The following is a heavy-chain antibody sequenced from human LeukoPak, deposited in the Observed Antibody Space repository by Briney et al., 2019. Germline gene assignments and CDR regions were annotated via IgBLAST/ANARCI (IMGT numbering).Heavy chain of an antibody. CDR1: GFTFSSYG. CDR2: IRYDGSNK. J-gene: IGHJ6*02. V-gene: IGHV3-30*02. CDR3: AKAPNYYGSGSYYTLYYYYCMDV. D-gene: IGHD3-10*01. Sequence: PGGSLRLSCAASGFTFSSYGMHWVRQAPGKGLEWVAFIRYDGSNKYYADSVKGRFTISRDNSKNTLYLQMNSLRAEDTAVYYCAKAPNYYGSGSYYTLYYYYCMDVWGQGTTVTVSS.